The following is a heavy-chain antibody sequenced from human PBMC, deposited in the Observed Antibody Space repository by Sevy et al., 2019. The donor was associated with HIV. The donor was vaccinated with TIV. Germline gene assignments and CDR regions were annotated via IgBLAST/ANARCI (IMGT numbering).Heavy chain of an antibody. V-gene: IGHV3-48*01. CDR3: ARDGSRYSSSWSFYGMDV. CDR1: GFTFSSYS. CDR2: ISSSSSTI. Sequence: GGSLRLSCAASGFTFSSYSMNWVRQAPGKGREWVSYISSSSSTIYYADSVKGRFTISRDNAKNTLYLQMNSLRAMETAVYYCARDGSRYSSSWSFYGMDVWGQGTTVTVSS. J-gene: IGHJ6*02. D-gene: IGHD6-13*01.